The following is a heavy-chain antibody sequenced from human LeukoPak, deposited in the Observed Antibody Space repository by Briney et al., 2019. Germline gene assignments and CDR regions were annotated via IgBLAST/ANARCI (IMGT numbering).Heavy chain of an antibody. J-gene: IGHJ3*01. Sequence: GGSLRLPCAASGFTFSTYTMSWVRQAPGKGLEWVSAISGSGGSTYYADSVKGRFTISRDNSKNTLYLQMNSLRAEDTAIYYCAKDRGGCANGVCYTLGAFDVWGHGTMVTVSS. CDR2: ISGSGGST. V-gene: IGHV3-23*01. CDR3: AKDRGGCANGVCYTLGAFDV. D-gene: IGHD2-8*01. CDR1: GFTFSTYT.